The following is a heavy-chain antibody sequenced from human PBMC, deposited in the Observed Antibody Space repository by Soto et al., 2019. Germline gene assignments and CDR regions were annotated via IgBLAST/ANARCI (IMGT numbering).Heavy chain of an antibody. CDR2: IYSGGST. V-gene: IGHV3-66*04. CDR3: ARRQQLRKDAFDI. J-gene: IGHJ3*02. Sequence: GGSLRLSCAASGFTVSTKYMSWVRQAPGKGLEWVSVIYSGGSTFYADSVRGRFTISRDNSKNTVNLQMNSLRAEDTAVYYCARRQQLRKDAFDIWGQGTMVTVSS. D-gene: IGHD6-13*01. CDR1: GFTVSTKY.